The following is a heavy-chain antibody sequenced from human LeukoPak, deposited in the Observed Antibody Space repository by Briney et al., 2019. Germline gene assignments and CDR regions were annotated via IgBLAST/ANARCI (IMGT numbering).Heavy chain of an antibody. V-gene: IGHV3-64*01. J-gene: IGHJ5*02. D-gene: IGHD1-26*01. Sequence: PGGSLRLSCVASGFSFDKFGMHWVRQAPGKGLEYVSSVSADESGKYYTKSVRGRFSISRDNSKNTMYLQLGNLRPDDMGIYYCASLDRSEIPSGPGTLVTVSS. CDR3: ASLDRSEIP. CDR1: GFSFDKFG. CDR2: VSADESGK.